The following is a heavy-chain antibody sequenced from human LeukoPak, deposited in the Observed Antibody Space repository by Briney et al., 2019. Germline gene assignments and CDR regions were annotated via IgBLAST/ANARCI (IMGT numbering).Heavy chain of an antibody. J-gene: IGHJ4*02. D-gene: IGHD3-10*01. V-gene: IGHV3-66*01. Sequence: GGSLRPSCAASGFTVSSNYMSWVRQAAGRGPEWVSVIYSGGDTRYADSVKGRFTISRDNSKNTLYLQMNSLRAEDTALYYCARERGRGVISPYFDQWGQGTLVTVSS. CDR2: IYSGGDT. CDR3: ARERGRGVISPYFDQ. CDR1: GFTVSSNY.